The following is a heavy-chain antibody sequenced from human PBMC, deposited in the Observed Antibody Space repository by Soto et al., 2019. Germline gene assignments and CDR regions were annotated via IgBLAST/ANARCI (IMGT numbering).Heavy chain of an antibody. CDR3: AKDPPEIA. D-gene: IGHD2-21*01. V-gene: IGHV3-15*01. CDR2: IKSKTDGGTT. Sequence: GSLRLSCAASGFTFSNAWMSWVRQAPGKGLGWVGRIKSKTDGGTTDYAAPVKGRFTISRDDSKNTLYLQVNSLRAEDTAVYYCAKDPPEIALGQGTLVTVSS. CDR1: GFTFSNAW. J-gene: IGHJ5*01.